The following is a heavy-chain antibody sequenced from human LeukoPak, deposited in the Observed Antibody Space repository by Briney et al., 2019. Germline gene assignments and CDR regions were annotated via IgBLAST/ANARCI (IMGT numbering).Heavy chain of an antibody. CDR3: ARSREVTVSGPQFDY. Sequence: ASVKVSCKASGYRFTSDGIAWVRQAPGQGLEWMGWISVNSGYTNFAQKVQGRVTMTADTSTSTVYMELRSLRSDDTDIYYCARSREVTVSGPQFDYWGQGTLVTVSS. CDR1: GYRFTSDG. D-gene: IGHD4-23*01. CDR2: ISVNSGYT. V-gene: IGHV1-18*01. J-gene: IGHJ4*02.